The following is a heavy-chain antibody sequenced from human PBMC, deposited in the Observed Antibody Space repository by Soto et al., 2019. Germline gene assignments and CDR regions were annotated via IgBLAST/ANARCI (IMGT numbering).Heavy chain of an antibody. V-gene: IGHV3-23*01. D-gene: IGHD3-3*01. J-gene: IGHJ6*02. CDR3: AKASLDYDFWSGYSPYGMDV. CDR2: ISGSGGST. Sequence: EVQLLESGGGLVQPGGSLRLSCAASGFTFSSYAMSWVRQAPGKGLEWVSAISGSGGSTYYADSVKGRFTISRDNSKNTLYLHMNSLRAEDTAVYYCAKASLDYDFWSGYSPYGMDVWGQGTTVTVSS. CDR1: GFTFSSYA.